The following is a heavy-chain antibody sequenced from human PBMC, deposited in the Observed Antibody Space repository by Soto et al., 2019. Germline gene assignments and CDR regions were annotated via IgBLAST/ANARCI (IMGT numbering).Heavy chain of an antibody. Sequence: GGSLRLSCAASGFTFSTYGMHWVRQAPGKGLEWVAVISYDGSNKYYADSVKGRFTISRDNSKNTLYLQMNSLRVEDTAVYYCAKDRDTSGWYAFDYWGQGALVTVSS. J-gene: IGHJ4*02. D-gene: IGHD6-19*01. CDR2: ISYDGSNK. CDR3: AKDRDTSGWYAFDY. V-gene: IGHV3-30*18. CDR1: GFTFSTYG.